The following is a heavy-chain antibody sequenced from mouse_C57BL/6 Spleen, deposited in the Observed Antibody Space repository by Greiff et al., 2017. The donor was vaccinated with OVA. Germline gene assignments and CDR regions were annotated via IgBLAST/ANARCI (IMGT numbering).Heavy chain of an antibody. CDR3: ARGLPPDV. J-gene: IGHJ1*03. D-gene: IGHD5-5*01. V-gene: IGHV1-82*01. Sequence: LQESGPELVKPGASVKISCKASGYAFSSSWMNWVKQRPGKGLEWIGRIYPGDGDTNYNGKFKGKATLTADKSSSTAYMQLSSLTSEDSAVYFCARGLPPDVWGTGTTVTVSS. CDR1: GYAFSSSW. CDR2: IYPGDGDT.